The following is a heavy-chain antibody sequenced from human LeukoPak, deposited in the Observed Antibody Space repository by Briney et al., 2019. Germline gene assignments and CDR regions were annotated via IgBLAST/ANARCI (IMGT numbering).Heavy chain of an antibody. J-gene: IGHJ4*02. CDR3: ARGQVVAAEHQFDY. CDR1: GGTFSSYA. V-gene: IGHV1-69*05. CDR2: IIPIFGTA. D-gene: IGHD2-15*01. Sequence: GASVKVSCKASGGTFSSYAISWVRQAPGQGLEWMGGIIPIFGTANYAQKFQGRVTITTDESTSTAYMELSSLRSEDTAVYYCARGQVVAAEHQFDYWGQGTLVTVSS.